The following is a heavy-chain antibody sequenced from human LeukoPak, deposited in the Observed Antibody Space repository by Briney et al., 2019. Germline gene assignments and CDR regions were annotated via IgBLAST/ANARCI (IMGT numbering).Heavy chain of an antibody. Sequence: GASVKVSCKASGYTFTSYYMHWVRQAPGQGLEWMGIINPSGGSTSYAQKFQGRVTMTRDMSTSTVYMELSSLRSEDTAVYYCAREGSSGSGACYFDYWGQGTLVTVSS. CDR3: AREGSSGSGACYFDY. D-gene: IGHD3-22*01. J-gene: IGHJ4*02. CDR1: GYTFTSYY. CDR2: INPSGGST. V-gene: IGHV1-46*01.